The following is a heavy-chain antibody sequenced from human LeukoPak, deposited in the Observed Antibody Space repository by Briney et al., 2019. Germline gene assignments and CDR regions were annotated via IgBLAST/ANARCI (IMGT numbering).Heavy chain of an antibody. J-gene: IGHJ3*02. V-gene: IGHV5-51*01. Sequence: GESLKISCKGSGYSFTSYWIGWVRQMPRKGLEWMGIIYPGDSDTRYSPSFQGQVTISAHKSISTAYLQWSSLKASDTAMYYCARHGSGYPKYGAFDIWGQGTMVTVSS. CDR2: IYPGDSDT. CDR1: GYSFTSYW. D-gene: IGHD3-22*01. CDR3: ARHGSGYPKYGAFDI.